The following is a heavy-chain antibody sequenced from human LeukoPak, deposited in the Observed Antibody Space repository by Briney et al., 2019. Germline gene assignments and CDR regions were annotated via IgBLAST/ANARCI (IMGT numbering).Heavy chain of an antibody. CDR3: AREGLTGAFDI. Sequence: GASVKVSCLASGYTFTSYGIRWVGPPPGQGVAWMGWISAYNGNKNYAQKLHGRVTITKDTSTITAYMELRSLRSDDTAVYCCAREGLTGAFDIWGQGTMVTVCS. V-gene: IGHV1-18*01. D-gene: IGHD3-9*01. J-gene: IGHJ3*02. CDR1: GYTFTSYG. CDR2: ISAYNGNK.